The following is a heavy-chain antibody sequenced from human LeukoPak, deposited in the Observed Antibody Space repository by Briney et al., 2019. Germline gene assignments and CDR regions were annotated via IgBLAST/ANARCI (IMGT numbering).Heavy chain of an antibody. Sequence: KPSGTLSLTCTVSGGSISPYYWSWIRQPPGKGLEWIGYVYYSGSTDYNPSLKSRVTISVDTSKNQFSLKLSSVTAADTAVYYCVRYRHWTNDWVFDYWGQGTLVTVSS. D-gene: IGHD1/OR15-1a*01. V-gene: IGHV4-59*01. CDR1: GGSISPYY. CDR3: VRYRHWTNDWVFDY. CDR2: VYYSGST. J-gene: IGHJ4*02.